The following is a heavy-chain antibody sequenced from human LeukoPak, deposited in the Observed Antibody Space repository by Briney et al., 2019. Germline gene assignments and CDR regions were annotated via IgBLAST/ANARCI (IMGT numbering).Heavy chain of an antibody. CDR1: GYNFNDFG. J-gene: IGHJ4*02. Sequence: ASVKVSCKASGYNFNDFGISWVRQAPGQGLEWMGWISAYNGNRNYAQKFQGRVTMTRDTSTSTVYMEMSSLRSEDTAVYYCARSYFHESSDYYFPTDYWGQGTRVTVSS. CDR3: ARSYFHESSDYYFPTDY. D-gene: IGHD3-22*01. V-gene: IGHV1-18*01. CDR2: ISAYNGNR.